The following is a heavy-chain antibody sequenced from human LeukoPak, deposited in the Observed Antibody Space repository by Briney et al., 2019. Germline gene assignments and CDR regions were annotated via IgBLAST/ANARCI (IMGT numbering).Heavy chain of an antibody. Sequence: GSLRLSCAASGFTFSSYWMSWVRQAPGKGLEWIGEINHSGSTNYNPSLKSRVTISVDTSKNQFSLKLSSVTAADTAVYYCARGGSMRPNSSSWYGKYFDYWGQGTLVTVSS. J-gene: IGHJ4*02. CDR2: INHSGST. CDR1: GFTFSSYW. CDR3: ARGGSMRPNSSSWYGKYFDY. V-gene: IGHV4-34*01. D-gene: IGHD6-13*01.